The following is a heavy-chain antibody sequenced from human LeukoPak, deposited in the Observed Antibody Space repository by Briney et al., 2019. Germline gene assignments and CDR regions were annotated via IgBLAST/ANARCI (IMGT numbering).Heavy chain of an antibody. V-gene: IGHV1-69*06. CDR3: ARGYSGSYYSSDY. CDR1: GGTFSSYA. J-gene: IGHJ4*02. Sequence: ASVKVSCKASGGTFSSYAISWVRQAPGQGLEWMGGIIPIFGTANYAQKFQGRVTITADKSTSTAYMELSSLRSEDTAVYYCARGYSGSYYSSDYWGQGTLVTVSS. D-gene: IGHD1-26*01. CDR2: IIPIFGTA.